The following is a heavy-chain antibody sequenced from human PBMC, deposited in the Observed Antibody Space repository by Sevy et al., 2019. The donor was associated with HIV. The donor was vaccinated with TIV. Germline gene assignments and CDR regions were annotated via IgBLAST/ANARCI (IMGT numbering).Heavy chain of an antibody. CDR3: AMERRYYGSGSYRNAFDI. Sequence: ASVKVSCKASGYTFTNYYMHWVRQAPGQGLEWMGIINPSGGSTSYAQKFQGRVTMTRDTSTSTVYMELSSLRSEDTAVYYCAMERRYYGSGSYRNAFDIWGQGTMVTVSS. D-gene: IGHD3-10*01. CDR2: INPSGGST. J-gene: IGHJ3*02. CDR1: GYTFTNYY. V-gene: IGHV1-46*01.